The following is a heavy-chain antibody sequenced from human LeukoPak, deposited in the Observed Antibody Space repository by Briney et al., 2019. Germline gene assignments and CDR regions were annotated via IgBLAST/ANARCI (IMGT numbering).Heavy chain of an antibody. J-gene: IGHJ5*02. V-gene: IGHV3-30*18. CDR1: GFTFSSYG. D-gene: IGHD4-17*01. CDR2: ISYDGSNQ. CDR3: AEAHTATTLYWFDP. Sequence: GGSLRLSCAASGFTFSSYGMHWVRQAPGKGLEWVAVISYDGSNQYYADSVKGRFTISRDNSKNTLYLQMNSLRGADTAVYYCAEAHTATTLYWFDPWGQGTLVTVSS.